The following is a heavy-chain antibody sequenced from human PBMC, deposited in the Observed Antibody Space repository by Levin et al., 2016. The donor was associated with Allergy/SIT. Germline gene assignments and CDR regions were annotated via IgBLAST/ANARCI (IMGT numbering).Heavy chain of an antibody. CDR3: ARVGTVTTGGYYYYYYGMDV. V-gene: IGHV4-4*07. CDR2: TYIGGTT. Sequence: GSLRLSCTVSGDSMSRYHWSWIRQPAGKGLEWIGRTYIGGTTDYNASLKSRVTMSIDTSRKQFSLKLRSVTAADTAVYYCARVGTVTTGGYYYYYYGMDVWGQGTTVTVSS. J-gene: IGHJ6*02. CDR1: GDSMSRYH. D-gene: IGHD4-17*01.